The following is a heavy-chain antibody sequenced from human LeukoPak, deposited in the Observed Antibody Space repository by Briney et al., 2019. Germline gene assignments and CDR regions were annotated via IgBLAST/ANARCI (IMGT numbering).Heavy chain of an antibody. V-gene: IGHV4-61*02. D-gene: IGHD3-9*01. CDR3: ARVGYYDILTDLAGGADI. J-gene: IGHJ3*02. CDR1: GGSISSGSYY. Sequence: SETLSLTCTVSGGSISSGSYYLSWIRQPAGKGLEWIGRIYTSGSTNYNPSLKSRVTISVDTSKNQFSLKLSSVTAADTAVYYCARVGYYDILTDLAGGADIWGQGTMVTVSS. CDR2: IYTSGST.